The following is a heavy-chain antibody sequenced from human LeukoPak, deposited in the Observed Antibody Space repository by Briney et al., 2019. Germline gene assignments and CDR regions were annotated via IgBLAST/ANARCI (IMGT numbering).Heavy chain of an antibody. J-gene: IGHJ4*02. CDR1: GFIFSNPA. V-gene: IGHV3-23*01. CDR3: AKDYSGYDLSAGY. CDR2: ISGSGRST. D-gene: IGHD5-12*01. Sequence: GGSLRLSCAGSGFIFSNPAMSWVSQAPGKGLEWVSVISGSGRSTYYTDSVKGRFTVSRDNSKNTLYLQMNSLRAEDTAVYYCAKDYSGYDLSAGYWGQGTLVTVSS.